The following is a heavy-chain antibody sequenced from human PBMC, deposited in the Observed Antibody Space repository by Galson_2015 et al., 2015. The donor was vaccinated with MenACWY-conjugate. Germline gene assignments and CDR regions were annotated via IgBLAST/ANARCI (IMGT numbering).Heavy chain of an antibody. D-gene: IGHD6-13*01. CDR2: INHSGST. CDR3: ARAPAAAGTIDY. CDR1: GGSISSSSSY. Sequence: SETLSLTCTVSGGSISSSSSYWTWLRQPPGKGLEWIGEINHSGSTNYDPSLKSRVTISVDTSKNQFSLKLSSVTAADTAVYYCARAPAAAGTIDYWGQGTLVTVSS. J-gene: IGHJ4*02. V-gene: IGHV4-39*07.